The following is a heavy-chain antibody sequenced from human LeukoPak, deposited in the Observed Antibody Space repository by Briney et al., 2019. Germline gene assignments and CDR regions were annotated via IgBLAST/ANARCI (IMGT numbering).Heavy chain of an antibody. Sequence: SQTLSLTCTVSGGSISSGSYYWSWIRQPAGKGLEWIGRIYTSGSTNYNPSLKSRVTISVDTSKNQFSLKLSSVTAADTAVYYCARGHSSGWPTDYWGQGTLVTVSS. V-gene: IGHV4-61*02. CDR3: ARGHSSGWPTDY. CDR2: IYTSGST. CDR1: GGSISSGSYY. D-gene: IGHD6-19*01. J-gene: IGHJ4*02.